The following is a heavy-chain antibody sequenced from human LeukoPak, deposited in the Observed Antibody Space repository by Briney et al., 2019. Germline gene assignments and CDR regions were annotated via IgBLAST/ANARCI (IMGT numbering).Heavy chain of an antibody. V-gene: IGHV3-21*04. CDR2: ISSSSSTI. D-gene: IGHD3-22*01. CDR3: AKDQVRNYYDSSGYGDD. J-gene: IGHJ4*02. Sequence: GGSLRLSCAASGFTFSSYSMNWFRQAPGKGLEWVSSISSSSSTIYYADSVKGRFTISRDNSKNTLYLQMNSLRAEDTAVYYCAKDQVRNYYDSSGYGDDWGQGTLVTVSS. CDR1: GFTFSSYS.